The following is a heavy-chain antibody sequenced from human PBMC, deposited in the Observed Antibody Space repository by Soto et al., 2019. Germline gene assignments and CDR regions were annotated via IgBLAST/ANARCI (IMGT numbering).Heavy chain of an antibody. CDR2: INPNSGGT. J-gene: IGHJ4*02. V-gene: IGHV1-2*02. CDR3: AVARGYAIFGAGSYDY. D-gene: IGHD3-3*01. CDR1: GYTFTGYY. Sequence: RASVKVSCKASGYTFTGYYMHWVRQAPGQGLEWMGWINPNSGGTNYAQKFQGRVTMTRDTSISTAYMELSRLRSDDTAVYYCAVARGYAIFGAGSYDYWGQGTLVTVSS.